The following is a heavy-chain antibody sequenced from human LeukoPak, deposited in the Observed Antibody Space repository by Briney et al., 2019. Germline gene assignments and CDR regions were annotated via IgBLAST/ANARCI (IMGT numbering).Heavy chain of an antibody. CDR3: SPTGASPRAFDI. CDR2: IYWDDDK. D-gene: IGHD3-10*01. Sequence: SGPTLMKPTQPLTLPCTFSGFSLRTSGVGVGWIRQPPGKALEWLALIYWDDDKRYSPSLKSRLTITKDTSKNQVVLTMTNMDTVDTATHHLSPTGASPRAFDIWGQGTMVTVSS. CDR1: GFSLRTSGVG. V-gene: IGHV2-5*02. J-gene: IGHJ3*02.